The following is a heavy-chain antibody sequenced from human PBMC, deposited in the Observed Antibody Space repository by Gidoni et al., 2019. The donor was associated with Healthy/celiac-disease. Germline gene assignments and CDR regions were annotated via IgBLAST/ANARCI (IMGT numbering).Heavy chain of an antibody. CDR3: ARDLAYCGGDCFPVYYYGMDV. D-gene: IGHD2-21*02. J-gene: IGHJ6*02. V-gene: IGHV1-46*01. CDR1: GYTFTSYY. CDR2: INPSGGST. Sequence: QVQLVQSGAEVKKPGASVKVSCKASGYTFTSYYMHWVRQAPGQGLEWRGIINPSGGSTSYAQKFQGRVTMTRDTSTSTVYMELSSLRSEDTAVYYCARDLAYCGGDCFPVYYYGMDVWGQGTTVTVSS.